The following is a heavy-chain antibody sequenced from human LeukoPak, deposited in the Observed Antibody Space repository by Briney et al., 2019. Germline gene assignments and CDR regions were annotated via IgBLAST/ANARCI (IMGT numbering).Heavy chain of an antibody. J-gene: IGHJ3*01. CDR2: IYPSGST. D-gene: IGHD6-19*01. V-gene: IGHV4-61*02. Sequence: SETLSLTCSVSGDSISSGSFYWSWIRQPAGRGLEWIGRIYPSGSTNYNPSLKSRVTISVDTSKNQLSLRLSSVTAADTAVYYCARPAEAGYFYAFDFWGQGTMVTVSS. CDR3: ARPAEAGYFYAFDF. CDR1: GDSISSGSFY.